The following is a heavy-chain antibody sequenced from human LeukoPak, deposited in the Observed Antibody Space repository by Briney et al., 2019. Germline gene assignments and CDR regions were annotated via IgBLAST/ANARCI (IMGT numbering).Heavy chain of an antibody. CDR1: GFTFSSYG. V-gene: IGHV3-30*18. D-gene: IGHD1-26*01. J-gene: IGHJ6*02. CDR3: AKRGGGSRYGMDV. CDR2: ISYDGSNK. Sequence: GGSLRLSCAASGFTFSSYGMHWVRQAPGKGLEWVAVISYDGSNKYYADSVKGRFTTSRDNSKNTLYLQMNSLRAEDTAVYYCAKRGGGSRYGMDVWGQGTTVTVSS.